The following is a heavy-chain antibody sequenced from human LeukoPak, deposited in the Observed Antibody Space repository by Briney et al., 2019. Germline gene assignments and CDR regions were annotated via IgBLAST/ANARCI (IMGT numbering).Heavy chain of an antibody. V-gene: IGHV4-39*01. D-gene: IGHD6-13*01. CDR1: GGSISSSSYY. CDR2: IYYSGNT. J-gene: IGHJ3*01. Sequence: SETLSLTCTVSGGSISSSSYYWGWIRQPPGKGLEWIGSIYYSGNTYYNPSLKSRVTISVDTSKNQFSLKLSSVTAAGTAVYYCARLFSSSWYRGAFDLWGQGTMVTVSS. CDR3: ARLFSSSWYRGAFDL.